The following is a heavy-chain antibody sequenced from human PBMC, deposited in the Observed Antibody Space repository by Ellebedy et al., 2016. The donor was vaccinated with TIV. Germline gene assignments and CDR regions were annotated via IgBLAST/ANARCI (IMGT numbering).Heavy chain of an antibody. Sequence: AASVKVSCKASDYTFTSFGISWVRQAPGQGLEWMGWISTYNGNTNYAQKLQGRVTMTTDTSTSTVYMELRSLRSDDTAVYYCATVFSRSSWFDPWGQGTLVTVSS. J-gene: IGHJ5*02. D-gene: IGHD6-13*01. CDR3: ATVFSRSSWFDP. CDR1: DYTFTSFG. V-gene: IGHV1-18*04. CDR2: ISTYNGNT.